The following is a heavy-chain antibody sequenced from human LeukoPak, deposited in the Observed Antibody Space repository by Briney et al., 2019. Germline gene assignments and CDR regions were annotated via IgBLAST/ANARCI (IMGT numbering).Heavy chain of an antibody. CDR1: GFTVSSNY. V-gene: IGHV3-66*02. D-gene: IGHD6-13*01. CDR3: ARVGKGAAAGTDY. CDR2: IYSGGST. J-gene: IGHJ4*02. Sequence: GGSLRLSCAASGFTVSSNYMSWVRQAPGKGLEWVSVIYSGGSTYYADCVKGRFTISRDNSKNTLYLQMNSLRAEDTAVYYCARVGKGAAAGTDYWGQGTLVTVSS.